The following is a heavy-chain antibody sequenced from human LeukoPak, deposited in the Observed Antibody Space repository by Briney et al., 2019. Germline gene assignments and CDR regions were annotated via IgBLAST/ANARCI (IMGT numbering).Heavy chain of an antibody. Sequence: PGGSLRLSCAASGFTFSSYAMSWVRQAPGKGLEWVSAISGSGGSTYYADSVKGRFTISRDNSKNTLYLQMNSLRAEDTAVYYCATKLAAVTGLDYWGQGTLVTVSS. J-gene: IGHJ4*02. CDR3: ATKLAAVTGLDY. CDR2: ISGSGGST. D-gene: IGHD6-13*01. V-gene: IGHV3-23*01. CDR1: GFTFSSYA.